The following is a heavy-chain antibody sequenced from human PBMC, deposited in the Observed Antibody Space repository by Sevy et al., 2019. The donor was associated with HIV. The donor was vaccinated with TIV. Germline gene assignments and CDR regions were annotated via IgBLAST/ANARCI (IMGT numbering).Heavy chain of an antibody. V-gene: IGHV3-23*01. CDR2: ISGSGGST. Sequence: GESLKISCAASGFTFSSYAMSWVRQAPGKGLEWVSAISGSGGSTYYADSVKGRFTISRDNSKNTLYLQMNSLRAEDTAVYYCAKDEHYYGSGSQPPIHAFDIWGQGTMVTVSS. J-gene: IGHJ3*02. D-gene: IGHD3-10*01. CDR3: AKDEHYYGSGSQPPIHAFDI. CDR1: GFTFSSYA.